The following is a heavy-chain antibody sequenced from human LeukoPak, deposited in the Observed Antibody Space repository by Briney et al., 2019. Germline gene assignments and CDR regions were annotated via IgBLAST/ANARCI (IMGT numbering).Heavy chain of an antibody. CDR1: GDTFKSYG. D-gene: IGHD1-20*01. Sequence: SVKVSCKASGDTFKSYGISWVRQAPGQGLEWMGRIIPIVDETDYAQKFQGRVTITTDESTSTAYMELSSLRSEDTAVYYCARLTGTTKYFDSWGQGTLVTVSS. V-gene: IGHV1-69*05. CDR2: IIPIVDET. J-gene: IGHJ4*02. CDR3: ARLTGTTKYFDS.